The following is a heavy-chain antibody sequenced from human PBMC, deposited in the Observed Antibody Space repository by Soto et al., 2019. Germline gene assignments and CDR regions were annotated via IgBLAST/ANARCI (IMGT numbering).Heavy chain of an antibody. D-gene: IGHD2-15*01. J-gene: IGHJ3*02. CDR2: ISAYNGNT. CDR1: GYTFTSFG. CDR3: ARDHRGGTEAFDI. V-gene: IGHV1-18*01. Sequence: QVQLVQSGAEVKKPGASVKVSCKASGYTFTSFGISWVRQAPGQGREWMGWISAYNGNTNYAENLQGRVTMTTDTSTSSAYMELRSLRSDDTAVYYCARDHRGGTEAFDIWGQGTMVTVSS.